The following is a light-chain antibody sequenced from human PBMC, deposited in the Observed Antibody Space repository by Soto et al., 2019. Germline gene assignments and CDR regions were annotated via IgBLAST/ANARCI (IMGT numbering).Light chain of an antibody. CDR3: QQYNNGPPCT. CDR1: QSVSSN. J-gene: IGKJ1*01. CDR2: GAS. V-gene: IGKV3-15*01. Sequence: EIVMTQSPATLSVSPGERATLSCRASQSVSSNLAWYQQKLGQAPRLLIYGASTRATGIPARFSGSGSGTDFTLTFSSLQSEVFAFYYCQQYNNGPPCTLGKGTRGDI.